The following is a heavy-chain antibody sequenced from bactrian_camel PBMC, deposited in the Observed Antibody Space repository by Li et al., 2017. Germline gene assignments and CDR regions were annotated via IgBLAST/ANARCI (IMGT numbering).Heavy chain of an antibody. D-gene: IGHD7*01. Sequence: VQLVESGGGLVQPGGSLRISCAASGLTFDAARMGWFRQAPGKEREGVSSITTNGRISYVDAVKGRFTISQDNAKNTLFLQMNSLKTDDMAMYYCARDLGAYLYWGQGTQVTVS. CDR1: GLTFDAAR. CDR3: ARDLGAYLY. V-gene: IGHV3S61*01. J-gene: IGHJ4*01. CDR2: ITTNGRI.